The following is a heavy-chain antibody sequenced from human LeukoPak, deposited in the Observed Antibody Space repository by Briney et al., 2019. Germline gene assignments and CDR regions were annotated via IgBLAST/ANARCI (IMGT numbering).Heavy chain of an antibody. D-gene: IGHD2-2*01. V-gene: IGHV3-49*04. CDR2: IRSKACAETT. CDR3: ARGGDFGVPAPLGIDAFDF. Sequence: GGSLRLSCAASGFTFRDAWMTWVRQAPGKGLEWVGFIRSKACAETTEYAASVKGRFTISRDDSKTIAYLQMNSLKTEDTAVYYCARGGDFGVPAPLGIDAFDFWGQGTMVTVSS. J-gene: IGHJ3*01. CDR1: GFTFRDAW.